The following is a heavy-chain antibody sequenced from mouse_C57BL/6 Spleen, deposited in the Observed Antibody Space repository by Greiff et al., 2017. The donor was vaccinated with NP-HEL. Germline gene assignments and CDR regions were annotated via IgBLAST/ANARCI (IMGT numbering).Heavy chain of an antibody. Sequence: QVHVKQSGAELVKPGASVKLSCKASGYTFTSYWMHWVKQRPGQGLEWIGMIHPNSGSTNYNEKFKSKATLTVDKSSSTAYMQLSSLTSEDSAVYYCANYGYADYWGQGTTLTVSS. J-gene: IGHJ2*01. CDR1: GYTFTSYW. CDR2: IHPNSGST. V-gene: IGHV1-64*01. D-gene: IGHD2-2*01. CDR3: ANYGYADY.